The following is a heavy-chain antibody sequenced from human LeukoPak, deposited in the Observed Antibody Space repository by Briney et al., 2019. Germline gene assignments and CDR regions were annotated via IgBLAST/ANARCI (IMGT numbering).Heavy chain of an antibody. J-gene: IGHJ6*02. CDR3: ARPPGLAGHYSYYYGVDV. Sequence: GGSLRLSCAASGFTVSNSYMNWVRQAPGKGLEWVSVIYSGSNTYYADSVRGRFIISRDNSENTVYLQMNSLRAEDTAVYFCARPPGLAGHYSYYYGVDVWGQGTTVTVSS. V-gene: IGHV3-66*04. CDR2: IYSGSNT. CDR1: GFTVSNSY. D-gene: IGHD6-19*01.